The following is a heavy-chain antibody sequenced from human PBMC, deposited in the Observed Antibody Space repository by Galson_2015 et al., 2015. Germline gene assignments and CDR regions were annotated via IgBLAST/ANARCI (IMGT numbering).Heavy chain of an antibody. Sequence: SLRLSCAASGFTLSGYSMSWVRQAPGKGLEWMSSITSSSSYIYYADSVRGRFTISRDNAKNSLYLQLNSLRAEDTAVYYCARVRAGATSVDFWGQGTLVTVSS. V-gene: IGHV3-21*01. D-gene: IGHD1-26*01. J-gene: IGHJ4*02. CDR1: GFTLSGYS. CDR2: ITSSSSYI. CDR3: ARVRAGATSVDF.